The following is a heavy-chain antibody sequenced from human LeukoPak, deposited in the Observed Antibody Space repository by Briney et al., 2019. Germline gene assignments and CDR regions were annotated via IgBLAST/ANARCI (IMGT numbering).Heavy chain of an antibody. CDR3: ARLYFDWPDWYFDL. J-gene: IGHJ2*01. CDR1: GGSISSYY. V-gene: IGHV4-59*01. CDR2: NYYSGST. Sequence: SETLSLTCTVSGGSISSYYWSWIRQPPGKGLEWIGYNYYSGSTNYNPSLKSRVTISVDTSKNQFSLKLSSVTAADTAVYYCARLYFDWPDWYFDLWGRGTLVTVSS. D-gene: IGHD3-9*01.